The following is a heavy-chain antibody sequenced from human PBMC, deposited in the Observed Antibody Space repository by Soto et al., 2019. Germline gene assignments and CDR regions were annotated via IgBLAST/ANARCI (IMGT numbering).Heavy chain of an antibody. CDR3: ARTRLDIVVVPAAIEFDP. J-gene: IGHJ5*02. V-gene: IGHV4-31*03. D-gene: IGHD2-2*02. CDR2: IYYSGST. CDR1: VDSIITGGYY. Sequence: PSEALSGTCTGSVDSIITGGYYWSWLLQHPGKGLEWIGYIYYSGSTYYNPSLKSRFTISVDTSKNQFSLKLSSVTAADTAVYYCARTRLDIVVVPAAIEFDPWGQGTLVTVSS.